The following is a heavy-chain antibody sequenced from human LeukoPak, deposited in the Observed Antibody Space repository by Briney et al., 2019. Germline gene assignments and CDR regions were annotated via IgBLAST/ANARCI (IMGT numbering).Heavy chain of an antibody. CDR1: GGSISSGAYY. J-gene: IGHJ4*02. CDR3: ARGGNSKASDY. D-gene: IGHD4-23*01. V-gene: IGHV4-31*03. Sequence: PSETLSLTCTVSGGSISSGAYYWSWIRQHPGKGLEWIGYIYYSGSTYYNPSLRSRVTISVDTSKNQFSLKLSSVTAADTAVYYCARGGNSKASDYWGQGTLVTASS. CDR2: IYYSGST.